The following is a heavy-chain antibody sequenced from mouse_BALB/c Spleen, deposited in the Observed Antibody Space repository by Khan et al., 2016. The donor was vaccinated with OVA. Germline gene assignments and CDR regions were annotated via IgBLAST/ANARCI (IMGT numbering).Heavy chain of an antibody. J-gene: IGHJ2*01. Sequence: VQLQQSGPELVRPGESVKISCKGSGYTFTDYAMHWLKRSHAKSQEGIGVIIIYYDIINSNQKFKGKATMTVDKSSTTAYMELARLTAEDSAIYYCARGGQCVRRGGGNSDYWGQGTTLTVSS. CDR3: ARGGQCVRRGGGNSDY. D-gene: IGHD2-14*01. CDR2: IIIYYDII. V-gene: IGHV1S137*01. CDR1: GYTFTDYA.